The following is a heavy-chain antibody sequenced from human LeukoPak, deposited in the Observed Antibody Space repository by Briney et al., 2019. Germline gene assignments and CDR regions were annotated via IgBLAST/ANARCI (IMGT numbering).Heavy chain of an antibody. Sequence: GRSLRLSCAASGFTFSSYGMHWVRQAPGKGLEWVSVISYDGSNKYYADSVKGRFTISRDNSKNTLYLQMNSLRAEDTAVYYCAKTPRNWNYPNWFDPWGQGTLVTVSS. CDR2: ISYDGSNK. J-gene: IGHJ5*02. D-gene: IGHD1-7*01. V-gene: IGHV3-30*18. CDR1: GFTFSSYG. CDR3: AKTPRNWNYPNWFDP.